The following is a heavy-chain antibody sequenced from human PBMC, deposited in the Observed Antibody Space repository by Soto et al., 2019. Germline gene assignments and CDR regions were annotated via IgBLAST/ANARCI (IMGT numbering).Heavy chain of an antibody. CDR1: GFTFSSYN. Sequence: EVQLVESGGGLVKPGGSLRLSCTASGFTFSSYNMNWVRQAPGKGLEWVSSISSSSNYIYYADSMKGRFTISRDNAKNSLDLQMNSLSAEDTAVYYCAREYADGDPNSFDYWGQGTLVTVSS. CDR3: AREYADGDPNSFDY. CDR2: ISSSSNYI. J-gene: IGHJ4*02. D-gene: IGHD4-17*01. V-gene: IGHV3-21*02.